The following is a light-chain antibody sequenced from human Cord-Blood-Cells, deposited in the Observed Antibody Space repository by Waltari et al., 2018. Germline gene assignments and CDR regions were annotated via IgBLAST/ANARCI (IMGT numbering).Light chain of an antibody. Sequence: DIVMTQSPLPLPVTPGEPASISCRFSQSLLHSNGYNYLDWYLQKPGQSPQLLIYLGSNRASGVPDRFSGSGSGTDFTLKISRVEAEDVGVYYCMQALQTPLTFGGGTKVEIK. V-gene: IGKV2-28*01. CDR1: QSLLHSNGYNY. CDR3: MQALQTPLT. J-gene: IGKJ4*01. CDR2: LGS.